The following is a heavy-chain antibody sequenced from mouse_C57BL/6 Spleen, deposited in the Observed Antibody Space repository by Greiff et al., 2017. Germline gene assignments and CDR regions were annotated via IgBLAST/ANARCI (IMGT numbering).Heavy chain of an antibody. CDR1: GFTFSDYY. CDR2: INYDGSST. J-gene: IGHJ1*03. V-gene: IGHV5-16*01. Sequence: EVMLVESEGGLVQPGSSMKLSCTASGFTFSDYYMAWVRQVPEKGLEWVANINYDGSSTYYLDSLKSRFIISRDNAKNILYLQMSSLKSEDTATYYCAREITTVVEGYFDVWGTGTTVTVSS. D-gene: IGHD1-1*01. CDR3: AREITTVVEGYFDV.